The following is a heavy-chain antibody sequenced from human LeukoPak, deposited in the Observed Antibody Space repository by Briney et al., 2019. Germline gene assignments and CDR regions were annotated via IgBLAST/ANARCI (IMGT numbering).Heavy chain of an antibody. CDR3: ARGRSDSSSWYLWNY. D-gene: IGHD6-13*01. CDR1: GFTFSSYA. Sequence: GGSLRLSCAASGFTFSSYAMSWVRQAPGKGLEWVSAISGSGGSTYYADSVKGRFTISRDNAKNSLYLQMNSLRAEDTAVYYCARGRSDSSSWYLWNYWGQGTLVTVSS. J-gene: IGHJ4*02. V-gene: IGHV3-23*01. CDR2: ISGSGGST.